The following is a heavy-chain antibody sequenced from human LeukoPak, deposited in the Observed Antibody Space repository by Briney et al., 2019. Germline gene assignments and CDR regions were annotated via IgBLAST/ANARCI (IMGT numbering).Heavy chain of an antibody. CDR3: ARGPPDRVATTQYCSGGSCYRYNWFDP. J-gene: IGHJ5*02. D-gene: IGHD2-15*01. Sequence: SETLSLTCVVYGGSFSGYYWSWIRQPPGKGLEWIGEINHGGSTNYNPSLKSRVTISVDTSKNQFSLKLSSVTAADTAVYYCARGPPDRVATTQYCSGGSCYRYNWFDPWGQGTLVTVSS. CDR1: GGSFSGYY. V-gene: IGHV4-34*01. CDR2: INHGGST.